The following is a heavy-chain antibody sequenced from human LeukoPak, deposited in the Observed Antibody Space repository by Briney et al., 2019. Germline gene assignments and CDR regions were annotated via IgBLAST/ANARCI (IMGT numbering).Heavy chain of an antibody. CDR3: ARAPYCSSTSCPGYFQH. CDR2: ISAYNGNT. V-gene: IGHV1-18*01. J-gene: IGHJ1*01. CDR1: GYTFTIYG. D-gene: IGHD2-2*01. Sequence: ASVKVSCKASGYTFTIYGITWVRPAPGQGLEWMGWISAYNGNTNYAQKLQGRVTMTTDTSTSTAYMELKSLRSDDTAVYYCARAPYCSSTSCPGYFQHWGQGTLVTVSS.